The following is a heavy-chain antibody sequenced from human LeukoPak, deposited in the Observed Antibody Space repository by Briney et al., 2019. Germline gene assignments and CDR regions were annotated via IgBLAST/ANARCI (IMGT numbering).Heavy chain of an antibody. V-gene: IGHV3-23*01. CDR2: ISGSGGST. J-gene: IGHJ4*02. D-gene: IGHD3-22*01. Sequence: GGSLRLSCAASGFTFSSYAMSWVRQAPGKGLEWVSAISGSGGSTYYADSVKGRFTISRDYSKNTLYLQMNSLRAEDTAVYYCAKVSGGGKLIVVVITLFDYWGQGTLVTVSS. CDR1: GFTFSSYA. CDR3: AKVSGGGKLIVVVITLFDY.